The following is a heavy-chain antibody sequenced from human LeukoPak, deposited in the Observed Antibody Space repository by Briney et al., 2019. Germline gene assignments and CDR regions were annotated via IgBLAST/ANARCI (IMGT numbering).Heavy chain of an antibody. CDR2: IWHDGSHK. J-gene: IGHJ4*02. CDR1: GFSFDTYA. D-gene: IGHD3-10*01. CDR3: AGEIFGSGSYPDF. Sequence: GRSLRLSCAASGFSFDTYAMHWVRQAPGQGLEWVALIWHDGSHKFYSNSVRGQFTISRDNSKNTVYLQMNNLRPDDAAVYYCAGEIFGSGSYPDFWGQGTLVTVSS. V-gene: IGHV3-33*01.